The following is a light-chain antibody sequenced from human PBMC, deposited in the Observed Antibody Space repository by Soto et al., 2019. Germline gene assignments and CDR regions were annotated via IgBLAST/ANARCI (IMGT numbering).Light chain of an antibody. V-gene: IGLV2-14*01. CDR2: EVS. J-gene: IGLJ1*01. CDR3: SSYTSSSTYV. Sequence: QSALTQPASVSGSPGQSITISCTGTSSDVGGYNYVSWYQQNPGKAPKVMIYEVSNRPSGISNRFSGSKSGNTAALTISGLQAEDEADYYCSSYTSSSTYVFGSGTKVTVL. CDR1: SSDVGGYNY.